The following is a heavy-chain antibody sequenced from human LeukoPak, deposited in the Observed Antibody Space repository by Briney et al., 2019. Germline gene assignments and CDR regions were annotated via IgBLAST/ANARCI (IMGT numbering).Heavy chain of an antibody. V-gene: IGHV1-18*01. CDR2: ISAYNGNT. CDR3: ARGGYDEWELRRFSFDY. J-gene: IGHJ4*02. D-gene: IGHD1-26*01. CDR1: GYTFTSYG. Sequence: ASVKVSCKASGYTFTSYGISWVRQAPGQGLEWMGWISAYNGNTNYAQKLQGRVTMTTDTSTSTAYMELRSLRSDGTAVYYCARGGYDEWELRRFSFDYWGQGTLVTVSS.